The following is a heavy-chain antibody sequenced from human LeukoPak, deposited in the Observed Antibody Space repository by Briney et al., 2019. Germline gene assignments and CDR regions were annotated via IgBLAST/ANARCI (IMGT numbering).Heavy chain of an antibody. V-gene: IGHV3-23*01. Sequence: PGGSLRLSCAASGFTFDDYAMHWVRQAPGKGLEWVSSVSGNGHSTYYADSVKGRFAISRDNSKNTLYLQMNSLRAEDTAVYFCAKENYDILTGYLGWGSPNRERERDYYLDYWGQGTRVTVSS. CDR3: AKENYDILTGYLGWGSPNRERERDYYLDY. D-gene: IGHD3-9*01. J-gene: IGHJ4*02. CDR1: GFTFDDYA. CDR2: VSGNGHST.